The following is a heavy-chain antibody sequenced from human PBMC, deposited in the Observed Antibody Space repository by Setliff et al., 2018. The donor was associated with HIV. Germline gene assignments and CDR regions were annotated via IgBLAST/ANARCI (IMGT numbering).Heavy chain of an antibody. V-gene: IGHV4-59*01. Sequence: SETLSLTCTVTGISIDSYYWSWMRQPPGKGLEWIGFIYYRVNSNINPSLKGRVTISIDASKNLFSLKMSSVTAEDTAFYYCAIGGSMTTLINWGQGTLVTVAS. CDR2: IYYRVNS. CDR3: AIGGSMTTLIN. CDR1: GISIDSYY. D-gene: IGHD4-4*01. J-gene: IGHJ4*02.